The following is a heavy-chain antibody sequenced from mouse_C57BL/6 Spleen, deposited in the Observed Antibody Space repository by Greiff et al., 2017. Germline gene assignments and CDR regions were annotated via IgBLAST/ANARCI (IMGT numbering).Heavy chain of an antibody. V-gene: IGHV1-42*01. CDR3: ARRGYGVMSPMDY. Sequence: VQLQQSGPELVKPGASVKISCKASGYSFTGYYMNWVKQSPEKSLEWIGEINPSTGGTTYNQKFKAKATLTVDTPSSTAYMQLKSLTSEDSAVYYCARRGYGVMSPMDYWGQGTSVTVSS. J-gene: IGHJ4*01. CDR2: INPSTGGT. CDR1: GYSFTGYY. D-gene: IGHD3-1*01.